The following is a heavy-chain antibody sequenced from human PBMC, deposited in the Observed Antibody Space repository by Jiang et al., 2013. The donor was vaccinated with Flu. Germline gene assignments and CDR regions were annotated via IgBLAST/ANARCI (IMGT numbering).Heavy chain of an antibody. CDR1: GGTFSSYS. J-gene: IGHJ4*02. V-gene: IGHV1-69*06. CDR2: IIPIFGTA. Sequence: SGAEVKKPGSSVKVSCKASGGTFSSYSIDWVRQAPGQGLEWMGGIIPIFGTANYAQKFQGRVTITADKSTSTVYMELSSLRSEDTAMYYCARGPDTSAYYYFYWGQGTLVTVSS. CDR3: ARGPDTSAYYYFY. D-gene: IGHD3-22*01.